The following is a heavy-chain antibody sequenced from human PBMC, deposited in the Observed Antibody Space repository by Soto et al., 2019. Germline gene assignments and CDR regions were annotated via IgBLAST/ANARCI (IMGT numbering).Heavy chain of an antibody. Sequence: SETLSLTCTVSGDSINNYYWSWIRQPPGKRLEWIGYIYYTGSTTYNPPLASRVTMSVDTSKNQFSLKLSSVNAADTAVYYCAKYRRTEAEGFTLDYWGRGTLVTVSS. CDR2: IYYTGST. CDR1: GDSINNYY. J-gene: IGHJ4*02. V-gene: IGHV4-59*01. D-gene: IGHD6-13*01. CDR3: AKYRRTEAEGFTLDY.